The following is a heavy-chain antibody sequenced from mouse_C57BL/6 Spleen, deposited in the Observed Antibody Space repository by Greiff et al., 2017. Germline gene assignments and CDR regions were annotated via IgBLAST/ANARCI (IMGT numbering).Heavy chain of an antibody. J-gene: IGHJ4*01. Sequence: QVQLQQPGAELVMPGASVKLSCKASVYTFTSYWMHWVKQRPGQGLEWIGEIDPSDSYTNYNQKFKGKSTLTVDKSSSTAYMQLSSLTSEDSAVYYCARGKDYYGSSPYYYAMDYWGQGTSVTVSS. CDR1: VYTFTSYW. D-gene: IGHD1-1*01. CDR3: ARGKDYYGSSPYYYAMDY. CDR2: IDPSDSYT. V-gene: IGHV1-69*01.